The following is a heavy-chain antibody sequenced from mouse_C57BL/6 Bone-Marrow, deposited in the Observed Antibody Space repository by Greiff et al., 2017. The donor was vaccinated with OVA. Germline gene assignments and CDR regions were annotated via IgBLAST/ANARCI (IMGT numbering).Heavy chain of an antibody. CDR3: ARKGLYYCYDGYAMDY. J-gene: IGHJ4*01. Sequence: VQLQQSGAELARPGASVKLSCKASGYTFTSYGISWVKQRTGQGLEWIGEIYPRSGNTYYNEKFKGKATLTADKSSSTAYMELRSLTSEDSAVYFCARKGLYYCYDGYAMDYWGQGTSVTVSS. CDR1: GYTFTSYG. CDR2: IYPRSGNT. D-gene: IGHD2-2*01. V-gene: IGHV1-81*01.